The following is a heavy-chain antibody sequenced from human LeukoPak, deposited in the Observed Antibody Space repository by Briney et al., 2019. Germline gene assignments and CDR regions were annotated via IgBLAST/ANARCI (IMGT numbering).Heavy chain of an antibody. Sequence: ASLKVSCKPSGYTFTGYYMPWVRQAPGPGLKAMRWINTNSGGTNYAQKFQGRVTVTRDTSISTAYMELSRLRSADTAVYYCARASSWYGWFDPWGQGTLVTVSS. J-gene: IGHJ5*02. CDR1: GYTFTGYY. V-gene: IGHV1-2*02. D-gene: IGHD6-13*01. CDR2: INTNSGGT. CDR3: ARASSWYGWFDP.